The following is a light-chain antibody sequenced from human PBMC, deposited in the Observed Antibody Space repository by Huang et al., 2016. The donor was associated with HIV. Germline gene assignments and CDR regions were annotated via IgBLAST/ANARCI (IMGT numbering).Light chain of an antibody. V-gene: IGKV3-11*01. CDR1: QTIGTY. CDR2: DAS. Sequence: EVVLTQSPPTLSLFQGEKATLSGRASQTIGTYGAWYQQRPGQGPRLLIYDASNRAAGVPARISGAGSGTTFTLSISGLESEDFGVYYCQQRRSWPLTFGGGTKVEV. J-gene: IGKJ4*01. CDR3: QQRRSWPLT.